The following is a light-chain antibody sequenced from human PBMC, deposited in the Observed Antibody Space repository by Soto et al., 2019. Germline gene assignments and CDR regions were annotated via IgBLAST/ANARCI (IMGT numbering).Light chain of an antibody. J-gene: IGKJ3*01. CDR2: GVS. CDR3: QQYGASVT. CDR1: QGVSSSY. V-gene: IGKV3-20*01. Sequence: EIVLTQSPGTLSLSPGEGATLSCRASQGVSSSYLAWYQHKPGQAPRLLIYGVSSRASGIPDRFSGSGSGTDFTLTINRLEPEDFAVYYCQQYGASVTFGPGTKVDLK.